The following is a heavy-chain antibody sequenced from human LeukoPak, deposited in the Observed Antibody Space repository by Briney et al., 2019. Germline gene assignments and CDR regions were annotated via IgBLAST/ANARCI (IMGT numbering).Heavy chain of an antibody. CDR1: GDSVSSNSAA. CDR3: ARESWDIEGYNWFDP. J-gene: IGHJ5*02. CDR2: TYYRSKWYN. V-gene: IGHV6-1*01. Sequence: NPSQTLSLTCAISGDSVSSNSAAWNWIRQSPPRGLEWLGRTYYRSKWYNDYAVSVKSRITINPDTSKNQFSLQLNSVTPEDTAVYYCARESWDIEGYNWFDPWGQGTLVTVSS. D-gene: IGHD2-15*01.